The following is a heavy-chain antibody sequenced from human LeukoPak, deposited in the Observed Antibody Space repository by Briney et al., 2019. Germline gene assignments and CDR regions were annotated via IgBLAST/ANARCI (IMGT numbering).Heavy chain of an antibody. CDR1: GFTFSSYS. J-gene: IGHJ4*02. D-gene: IGHD6-13*01. V-gene: IGHV3-21*01. Sequence: GGSLRLSCAASGFTFSSYSMNWVRQAPGKGLEWVSSISSSSSYIYYADSVKGRSTISRDNAKNSLYLQMNSLRAEDTAVYYCARGRQAAGREYYFDYWGQGTLVTVSS. CDR2: ISSSSSYI. CDR3: ARGRQAAGREYYFDY.